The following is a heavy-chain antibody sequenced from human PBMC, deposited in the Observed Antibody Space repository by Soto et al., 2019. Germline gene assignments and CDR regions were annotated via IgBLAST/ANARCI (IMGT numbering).Heavy chain of an antibody. CDR1: GFTVSSNY. V-gene: IGHV3-53*02. Sequence: EVQLVETGGGLIQPGGSLRLSCAASGFTVSSNYMSWVRQAPGKGLEWVSVIYSGGSTYYADSVKGRFTISRDNSKNPRYLQMNSLRAEDTAVYYCARRGVATIGGDFDYWGQGTLVTVSS. J-gene: IGHJ4*02. CDR3: ARRGVATIGGDFDY. CDR2: IYSGGST. D-gene: IGHD5-12*01.